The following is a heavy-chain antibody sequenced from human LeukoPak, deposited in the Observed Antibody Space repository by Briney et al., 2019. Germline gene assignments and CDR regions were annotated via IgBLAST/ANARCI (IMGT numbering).Heavy chain of an antibody. Sequence: SQTLSLTCAISGDSVSTDSAAWNWIRQSPSRGLEWLGRTYYRAKWYIGYAVSVQSRITINPDTSKNQFSLQLNSVTPEDTAVYFCARETINYFDYWGQGALVTVSS. CDR2: TYYRAKWYI. D-gene: IGHD4/OR15-4a*01. CDR3: ARETINYFDY. J-gene: IGHJ4*02. V-gene: IGHV6-1*01. CDR1: GDSVSTDSAA.